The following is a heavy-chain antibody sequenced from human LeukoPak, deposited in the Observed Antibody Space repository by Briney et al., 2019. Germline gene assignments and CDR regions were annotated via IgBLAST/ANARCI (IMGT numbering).Heavy chain of an antibody. Sequence: PSETLSLTCTVSGGSISSGTYYWGWIRQPPGTGLEWIGEINHSGSTNYNPSLKSRVTISVDTSKNQFSLKLSSVTAADTAVYYCARGRTMVRDFDLWGRGTLVTVSS. CDR1: GGSISSGTYY. V-gene: IGHV4-39*07. D-gene: IGHD3-10*01. CDR2: INHSGST. CDR3: ARGRTMVRDFDL. J-gene: IGHJ2*01.